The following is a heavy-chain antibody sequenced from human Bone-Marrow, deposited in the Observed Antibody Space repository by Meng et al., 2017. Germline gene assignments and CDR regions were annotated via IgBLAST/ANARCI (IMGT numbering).Heavy chain of an antibody. V-gene: IGHV3-21*04. CDR2: ISSSSSYI. CDR3: ARTLTLEWLLTPPHYFDY. J-gene: IGHJ4*02. CDR1: GFTFSSYS. D-gene: IGHD3-3*01. Sequence: GESLKISCAASGFTFSSYSMNWVRQAPGKGLEWVSSISSSSSYIYYADSVKGRFTICRDNAKNSLYLQMNSLRAEDTAVYYCARTLTLEWLLTPPHYFDYWGQGTLVTVSS.